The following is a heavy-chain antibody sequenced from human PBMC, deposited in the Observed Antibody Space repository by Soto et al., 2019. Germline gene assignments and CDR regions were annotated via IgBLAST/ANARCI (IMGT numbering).Heavy chain of an antibody. CDR1: GFTFSSYG. J-gene: IGHJ5*02. V-gene: IGHV3-33*01. D-gene: IGHD4-4*01. Sequence: QVQLVESGGGVVQPGRSLRLSCAASGFTFSSYGMHWVRQAPGKGLEWVAVIWYDGSNKYYADSVKGRFTISRDNSKNTLYLQMNSLRAEDTAVYYCARDKTTVKGWFDPWGQGTLVTDSS. CDR2: IWYDGSNK. CDR3: ARDKTTVKGWFDP.